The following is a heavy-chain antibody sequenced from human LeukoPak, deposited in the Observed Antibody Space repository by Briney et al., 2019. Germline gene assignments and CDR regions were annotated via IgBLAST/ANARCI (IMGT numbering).Heavy chain of an antibody. CDR2: MSYDGSNK. Sequence: GGSLRLSCAASGFTFSSYGMHWVRQAPGKGLEWVAVMSYDGSNKYYADSVKGRFTISRDNSKNTLYLQMNSLRAEDTAVYYCAKSSSGYYLDYWGQGTLVTVSS. CDR1: GFTFSSYG. CDR3: AKSSSGYYLDY. V-gene: IGHV3-30*18. D-gene: IGHD3-22*01. J-gene: IGHJ4*02.